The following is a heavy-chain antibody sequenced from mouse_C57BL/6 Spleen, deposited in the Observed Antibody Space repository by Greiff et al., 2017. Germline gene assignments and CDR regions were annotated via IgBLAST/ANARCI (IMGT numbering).Heavy chain of an antibody. CDR2: FDPNSGGT. CDR3: ARGANGFYAMDY. D-gene: IGHD1-2*01. V-gene: IGHV1-72*01. Sequence: QVQLQQPGAELVKPGASVKPSCKASGYTFTSYWLLWVSQRPGRGLGGIGRFDPNSGGTKYNEKFKSKATRTEDKPSSAADMQLSSLTSEDSAVYYNARGANGFYAMDYWGQGTSVTVSS. J-gene: IGHJ4*01. CDR1: GYTFTSYW.